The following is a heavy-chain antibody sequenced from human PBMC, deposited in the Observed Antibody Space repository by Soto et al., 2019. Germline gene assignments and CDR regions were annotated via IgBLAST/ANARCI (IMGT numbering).Heavy chain of an antibody. V-gene: IGHV1-18*01. Sequence: GASVKVSCKASGGTFSSYAISWVRQAPGQGLEWMGWISAYNGNTNYAQKLQGRVTMTTDTSTSTAYMELRSLRSDDTAVYYCARDLRRRNWNYYYYYGMDVWGQGTTVTVSS. CDR2: ISAYNGNT. J-gene: IGHJ6*02. CDR3: ARDLRRRNWNYYYYYGMDV. CDR1: GGTFSSYA. D-gene: IGHD1-20*01.